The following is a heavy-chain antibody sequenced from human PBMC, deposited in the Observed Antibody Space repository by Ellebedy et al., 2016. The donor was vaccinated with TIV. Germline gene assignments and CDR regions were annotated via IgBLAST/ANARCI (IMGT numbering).Heavy chain of an antibody. Sequence: GGSLRLSXAASGFTFSSYSMNWVRQAPGKGLEWVSSISSSSSYIYYADSVKGRFTISRDNAKNSLYLQMNSLRAEDTAVYYCARGGRITMVRGVIKTLDYWGQGTLVTVSS. D-gene: IGHD3-10*01. J-gene: IGHJ4*02. CDR2: ISSSSSYI. CDR1: GFTFSSYS. V-gene: IGHV3-21*01. CDR3: ARGGRITMVRGVIKTLDY.